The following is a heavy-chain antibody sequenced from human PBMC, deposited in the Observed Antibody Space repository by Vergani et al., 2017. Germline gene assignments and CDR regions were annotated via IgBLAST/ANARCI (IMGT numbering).Heavy chain of an antibody. V-gene: IGHV3-21*06. CDR2: ISGRSNYI. CDR3: ARKKYYDSKDYYQVEPFDY. CDR1: GFSFSTYS. J-gene: IGHJ4*02. Sequence: DVQLQESGGGLVKPGGSLRVSCAASGFSFSTYSINWVRQAPGKGLEWVSSISGRSNYIYYADSLKGRFTISRDNSKNSVYLQMNSLRAEDTAIYYCARKKYYDSKDYYQVEPFDYWGQGTLVTVSS. D-gene: IGHD3-22*01.